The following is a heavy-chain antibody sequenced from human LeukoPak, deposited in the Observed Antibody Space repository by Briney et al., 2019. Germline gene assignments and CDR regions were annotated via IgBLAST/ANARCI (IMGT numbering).Heavy chain of an antibody. CDR3: ARDFSPLDV. CDR1: GFTFTTYG. Sequence: GGSLRLSCSASGFTFTTYGMSWIRQAPGKGLEWVSYISSSGSTIYYADSVKGRFTISRDNAKNSLYLQMNSLRAEDTAVYYCARDFSPLDVWGKGTTVTVSS. V-gene: IGHV3-11*04. CDR2: ISSSGSTI. J-gene: IGHJ6*04.